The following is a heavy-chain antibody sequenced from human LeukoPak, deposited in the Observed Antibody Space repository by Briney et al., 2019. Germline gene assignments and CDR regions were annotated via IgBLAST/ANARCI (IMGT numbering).Heavy chain of an antibody. CDR3: ARHESYDSSLDY. V-gene: IGHV4-59*08. D-gene: IGHD3-22*01. Sequence: PSETLSLTCTVSGGSISSYYWSWIRQPPGKGLEWIGYIYYSGSTNYNPSLKSRVTISVDTSKNQFSLKLSSVTAADTAVYYCARHESYDSSLDYWGQGTLVAVSS. CDR1: GGSISSYY. CDR2: IYYSGST. J-gene: IGHJ4*02.